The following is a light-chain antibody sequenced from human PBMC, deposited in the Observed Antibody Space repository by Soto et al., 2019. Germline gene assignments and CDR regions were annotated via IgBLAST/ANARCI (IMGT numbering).Light chain of an antibody. J-gene: IGKJ1*01. Sequence: EIVMTQSPATLSVSPGDRATLSCRASQSVGSNLAWYQQKPGQAPRLLIYGASTRVTGIPARFSGSGSGTEFTLTISSLQSEDFAVYHCQQYYNWWTFGQGTKVEIK. V-gene: IGKV3-15*01. CDR2: GAS. CDR3: QQYYNWWT. CDR1: QSVGSN.